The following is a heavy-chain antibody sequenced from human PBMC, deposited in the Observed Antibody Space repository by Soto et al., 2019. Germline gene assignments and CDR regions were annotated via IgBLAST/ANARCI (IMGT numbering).Heavy chain of an antibody. D-gene: IGHD5-18*01. CDR1: GFTFSSYA. J-gene: IGHJ4*02. CDR2: ISYDGEKK. CDR3: ASNNAPGGGSYGYEY. V-gene: IGHV3-30*04. Sequence: QVQLVQSGGGVAQPWRSLRLSCVASGFTFSSYAMHWVQQAPGKGLEWVEVISYDGEKKYYADSGKGRFTISRDNSNYTLSLEMNTLRVADTAVYYSASNNAPGGGSYGYEYWGKGTLITISS.